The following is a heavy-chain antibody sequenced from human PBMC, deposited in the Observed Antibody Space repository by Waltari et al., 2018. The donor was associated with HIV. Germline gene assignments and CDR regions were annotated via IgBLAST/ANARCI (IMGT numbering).Heavy chain of an antibody. CDR1: GYTFTSYP. V-gene: IGHV1-3*01. D-gene: IGHD4-17*01. CDR3: AVERNTVTTFYFDY. J-gene: IGHJ4*02. CDR2: INAGNGNT. Sequence: QVQLVQSGAEVKKPGASVKVSCKASGYTFTSYPMHWVRQAPGQRLEWMGWINAGNGNTKYSQKFQGRVTITRETSASTAYMELSRLRSEDTAVYYCAVERNTVTTFYFDYWGQGTLVTVSS.